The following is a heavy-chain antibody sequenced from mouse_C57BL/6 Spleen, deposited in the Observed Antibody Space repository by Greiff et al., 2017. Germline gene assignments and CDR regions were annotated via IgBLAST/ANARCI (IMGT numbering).Heavy chain of an antibody. CDR2: ISSGSSTI. J-gene: IGHJ3*01. CDR3: ARDLAGFAY. V-gene: IGHV5-17*01. CDR1: GFTFSDYG. Sequence: EVQVVESGGGLVKPGGSLKLSCAASGFTFSDYGMHWVRQAPEKGLEWVAYISSGSSTIYYADTVKGRFTISRDNAKNTLFLQMTSLRSEDTAMYYCARDLAGFAYWGQGTLVTVSA.